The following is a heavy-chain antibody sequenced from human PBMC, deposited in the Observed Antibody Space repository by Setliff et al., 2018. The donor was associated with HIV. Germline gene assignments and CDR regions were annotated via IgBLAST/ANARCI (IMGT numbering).Heavy chain of an antibody. Sequence: PGGSLRLSCTASGFNFNHYAMHWVRQAPGKGLEWVSGITWNRAIIAYADSVKGRFTVSRDDAENSLYLQMSSLGPEDMGLYYCAKGRDGDLNHFDCWGQGTRVTVSS. CDR3: AKGRDGDLNHFDC. CDR2: ITWNRAII. J-gene: IGHJ4*02. D-gene: IGHD4-17*01. CDR1: GFNFNHYA. V-gene: IGHV3-9*03.